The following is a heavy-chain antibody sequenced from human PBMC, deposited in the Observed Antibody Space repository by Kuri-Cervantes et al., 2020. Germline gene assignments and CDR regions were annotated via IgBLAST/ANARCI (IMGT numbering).Heavy chain of an antibody. CDR2: ISAYNGNT. CDR3: ARHDRSGYYYDFDC. V-gene: IGHV1-18*01. J-gene: IGHJ4*02. Sequence: ASMKVCFKASGYTFTSYGISWVRQAPGQGLEWMGWISAYNGNTNYAQKLQGRVTMTTDTSTSTAYMELRSLRSDDTAVYYCARHDRSGYYYDFDCWGQGTLVTVSS. D-gene: IGHD3-22*01. CDR1: GYTFTSYG.